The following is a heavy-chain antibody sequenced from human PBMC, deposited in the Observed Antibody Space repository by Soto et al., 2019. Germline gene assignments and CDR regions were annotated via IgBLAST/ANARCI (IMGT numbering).Heavy chain of an antibody. J-gene: IGHJ5*01. CDR3: ARLGGYYQSLDS. D-gene: IGHD3-22*01. Sequence: SETLSLTCTVSGGSISSSSYYWGWIRQPPGKGLEWIGSIFYSGSTYYNPSLKSRVTISVDTSKNQFSLKLSSVTAADTAVYYCARLGGYYQSLDSWGQGTLVTVSS. CDR2: IFYSGST. CDR1: GGSISSSSYY. V-gene: IGHV4-39*01.